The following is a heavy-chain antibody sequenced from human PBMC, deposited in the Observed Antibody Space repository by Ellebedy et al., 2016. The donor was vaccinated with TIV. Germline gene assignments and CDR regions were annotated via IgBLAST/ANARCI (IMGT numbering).Heavy chain of an antibody. CDR2: INSDGSST. D-gene: IGHD6-6*01. J-gene: IGHJ4*02. Sequence: GESLKISXAASGFTFSSYWMHWVRQAPGKGLGWVSRINSDGSSTSYADSVKGRFTISRDNAKNTLYLQMNSLRAEDTAVYYCAAGRLVLDYWGQGTLVTVSS. CDR1: GFTFSSYW. CDR3: AAGRLVLDY. V-gene: IGHV3-74*01.